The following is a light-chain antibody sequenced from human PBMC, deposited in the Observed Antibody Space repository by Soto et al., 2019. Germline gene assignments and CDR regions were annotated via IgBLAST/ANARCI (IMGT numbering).Light chain of an antibody. CDR3: QQYDNLPIT. J-gene: IGKJ5*01. CDR2: DAS. V-gene: IGKV1-33*01. Sequence: IQVTQSPSSLSASVGDRVTITCQASQNINNYLNWYQQKPGRAPKLLISDASNLETGVPSRFSGSRFGTDFTFTISSLQPEDIATYYCQQYDNLPITFGQGTRLEIK. CDR1: QNINNY.